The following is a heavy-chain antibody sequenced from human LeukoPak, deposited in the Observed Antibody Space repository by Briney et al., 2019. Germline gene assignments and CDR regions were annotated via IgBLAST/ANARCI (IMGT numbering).Heavy chain of an antibody. CDR2: ISAYNGNT. J-gene: IGHJ5*02. Sequence: ASVKVSRKASGYTFTSYGISWVRQAPGQGLEWMGWISAYNGNTNYPQKPQARVTMTTDTSTSTAYMELRSLRSDDTAVYYCARDSLSIVVVIDTRPVGYNWFDPWGQGTLVTVSS. CDR3: ARDSLSIVVVIDTRPVGYNWFDP. D-gene: IGHD2-21*01. V-gene: IGHV1-18*01. CDR1: GYTFTSYG.